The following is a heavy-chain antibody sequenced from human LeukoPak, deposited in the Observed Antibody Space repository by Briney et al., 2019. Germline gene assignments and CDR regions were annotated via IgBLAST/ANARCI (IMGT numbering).Heavy chain of an antibody. CDR2: MNPNSGNT. D-gene: IGHD2-2*01. J-gene: IGHJ4*02. CDR1: GHTFTSYD. CDR3: ARGGYQLLLFY. Sequence: GASVKVSCKASGHTFTSYDINWVRQATGQGLEWMGWMNPNSGNTGYAQKFQGRVTITRNTSISTAYMELSSLRSEDAAVYYCARGGYQLLLFYWGQGTLVTVSS. V-gene: IGHV1-8*03.